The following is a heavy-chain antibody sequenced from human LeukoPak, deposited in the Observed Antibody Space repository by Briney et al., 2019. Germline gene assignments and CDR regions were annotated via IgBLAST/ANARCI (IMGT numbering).Heavy chain of an antibody. CDR1: GYTFTSYD. Sequence: GASVKVSCRASGYTFTSYDINWVRQAPGQGLEWLGWMNPNSGNTGYAQKFQGRVTMTRNTSISTAYMELSSLRSEDTAVYYCARGHCTTSKCSSRYYYHYMDVWGKGTTVTISS. CDR2: MNPNSGNT. V-gene: IGHV1-8*01. CDR3: ARGHCTTSKCSSRYYYHYMDV. J-gene: IGHJ6*03. D-gene: IGHD2-8*01.